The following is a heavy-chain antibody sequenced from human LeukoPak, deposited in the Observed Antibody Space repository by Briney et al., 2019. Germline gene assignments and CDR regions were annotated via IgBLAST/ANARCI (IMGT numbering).Heavy chain of an antibody. J-gene: IGHJ4*02. CDR1: GFTFSSYA. V-gene: IGHV3-30-3*01. CDR3: ARDPFLEWLFDY. Sequence: GGSLRLSCAASGFTFSSYAMHWVRQAPGKGLEWVAVISYDGSNKYYADSVKGRFTISRDNSKNTLYLQMNSLRAEDTAVYYCARDPFLEWLFDYWGQGTLVTVSS. CDR2: ISYDGSNK. D-gene: IGHD3-3*01.